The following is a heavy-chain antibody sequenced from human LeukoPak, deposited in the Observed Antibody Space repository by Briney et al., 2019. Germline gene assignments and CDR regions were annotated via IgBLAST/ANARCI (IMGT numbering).Heavy chain of an antibody. V-gene: IGHV4-31*03. J-gene: IGHJ6*02. Sequence: SQTLSLTCTVSGGSISSGGYYWSWIRQHPGKGLEWIGYIYYSGSTYYNPSLKSRVTISVDTSKNQFSLKLSSVTAADTAVYYCARHGAIRYHYDSRDYYGVDVWGHGTAVTVSS. CDR3: ARHGAIRYHYDSRDYYGVDV. D-gene: IGHD3-22*01. CDR2: IYYSGST. CDR1: GGSISSGGYY.